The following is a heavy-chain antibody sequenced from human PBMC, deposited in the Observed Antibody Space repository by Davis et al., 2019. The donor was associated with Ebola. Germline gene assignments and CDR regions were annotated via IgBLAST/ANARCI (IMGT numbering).Heavy chain of an antibody. CDR3: ASLNYYDSSGYYSFGAFDI. CDR2: IFHTGIT. D-gene: IGHD3-22*01. J-gene: IGHJ3*02. Sequence: MPSETLSLTCAVSGGSISRSNWWSWVRQPPGKGLEWIGDIFHTGITNYNSSLKSRVTISVDKSKNQFSLKLSSVTAADTAVYYCASLNYYDSSGYYSFGAFDIWGQGTMVTVSS. CDR1: GGSISRSNW. V-gene: IGHV4-4*02.